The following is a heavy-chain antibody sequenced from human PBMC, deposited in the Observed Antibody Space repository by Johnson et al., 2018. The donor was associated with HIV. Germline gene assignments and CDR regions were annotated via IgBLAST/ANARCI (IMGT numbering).Heavy chain of an antibody. CDR2: ISWNSGSI. J-gene: IGHJ3*01. D-gene: IGHD2-15*01. CDR1: GFTFDDYA. V-gene: IGHV3-9*01. CDR3: ARRTGYCSGGTCFEAFDV. Sequence: VQLVESGGGLIQPGRSLRISCAASGFTFDDYAMHWVRQAPGKGLEWVSGISWNSGSIDYADSVKGRFTISRDNAKNSLYMQMNSLRAEDTALYYCARRTGYCSGGTCFEAFDVWGQGTMVTVSS.